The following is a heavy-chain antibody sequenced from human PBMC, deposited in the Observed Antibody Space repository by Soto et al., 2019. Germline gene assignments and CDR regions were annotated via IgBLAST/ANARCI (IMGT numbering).Heavy chain of an antibody. CDR3: ARVGRIQLWFSNYYYGMDY. CDR1: GYTFTSYD. J-gene: IGHJ6*02. V-gene: IGHV1-8*01. D-gene: IGHD5-18*01. CDR2: MNPNSGNT. Sequence: PSVKVSGKASGYTFTSYDINWVRQATGQGLERMGWMNPNSGNTGYAQKFQGRVTMTRNTSISTAYMELSSLRSEDTAVYYCARVGRIQLWFSNYYYGMDYWGQGTRVTVSS.